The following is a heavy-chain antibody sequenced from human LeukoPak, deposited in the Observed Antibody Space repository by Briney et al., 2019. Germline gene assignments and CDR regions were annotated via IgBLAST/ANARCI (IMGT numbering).Heavy chain of an antibody. CDR1: GGSISSYY. D-gene: IGHD3-10*01. J-gene: IGHJ4*02. Sequence: PSETLSLTCTVSGGSISSYYWSWIRQPPGKGLEWIGYIYYSGSTNYNPSLKSRVTISVDTSKNQFSLKLSSVTAADTAVYYCARDRFGELSFDYWGQGTLVTVSS. V-gene: IGHV4-59*01. CDR2: IYYSGST. CDR3: ARDRFGELSFDY.